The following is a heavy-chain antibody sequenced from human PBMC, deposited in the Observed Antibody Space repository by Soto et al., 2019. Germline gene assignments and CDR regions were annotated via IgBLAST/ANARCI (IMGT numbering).Heavy chain of an antibody. CDR3: ARAHMNYDFWSGYSSLYYFDY. CDR2: IIPIFGTA. CDR1: GGTFRSYA. J-gene: IGHJ4*02. Sequence: GASVKVSCKASGGTFRSYAISWVRQAPGQGLEWMGGIIPIFGTANYAEKLQGRVTITADESTSTAYMELSSLRSEDTAVYFCARAHMNYDFWSGYSSLYYFDYWGQGTLVTVSS. V-gene: IGHV1-69*13. D-gene: IGHD3-3*01.